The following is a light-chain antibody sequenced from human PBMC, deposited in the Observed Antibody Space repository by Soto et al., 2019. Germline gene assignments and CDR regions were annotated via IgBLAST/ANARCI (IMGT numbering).Light chain of an antibody. CDR1: SSNIESNF. CDR3: TVWDDSLRGRL. V-gene: IGLV1-47*01. J-gene: IGLJ2*01. Sequence: QSVLTQPPSASGTPGQRVTISCSGSSSNIESNFVYWYQQFPGTAPRLLIYRNNQRPSGVPDRFSGSKSGTSASRAISALRSEDEAEYDCTVWDDSLRGRLFGGGTKVTVL. CDR2: RNN.